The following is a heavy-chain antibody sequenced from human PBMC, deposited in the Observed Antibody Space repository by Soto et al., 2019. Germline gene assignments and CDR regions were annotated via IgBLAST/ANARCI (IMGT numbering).Heavy chain of an antibody. CDR2: IRSKAYGGTT. D-gene: IGHD3-22*01. CDR1: GFTFGDYA. J-gene: IGHJ4*02. CDR3: TREYYYDSSGYYYVYHFDY. V-gene: IGHV3-49*03. Sequence: PGGSLRLSCTASGFTFGDYAMSWFRQAPGKGLEWVGFIRSKAYGGTTEYAASVKGRFTISRDDSKSIAYLQMNSLKTEDTAVYYCTREYYYDSSGYYYVYHFDYWGQGTLVTVSS.